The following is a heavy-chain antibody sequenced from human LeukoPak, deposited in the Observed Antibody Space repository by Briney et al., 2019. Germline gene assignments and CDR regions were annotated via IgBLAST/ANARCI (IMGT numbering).Heavy chain of an antibody. CDR1: GFSFSRYG. V-gene: IGHV3-48*04. CDR2: IRSSDSTT. Sequence: PGGSLRLSCAASGFSFSRYGMKWVRQAPGKGLEWLSYIRSSDSTTYYADSVKGRFTISRDNAKNSLYLQMDGLRVEDTAVYYCAKRADSSAHSFDYWGQGTLVTVSS. D-gene: IGHD3-22*01. CDR3: AKRADSSAHSFDY. J-gene: IGHJ4*02.